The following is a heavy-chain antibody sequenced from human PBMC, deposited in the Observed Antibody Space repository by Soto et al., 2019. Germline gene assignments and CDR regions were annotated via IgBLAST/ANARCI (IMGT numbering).Heavy chain of an antibody. CDR2: IYYSGGT. D-gene: IGHD3-3*01. Sequence: SETLSLTCTVSGGSISSGDYYWSWIRQPPGKGLEWIGYIYYSGGTYYNPSLKSRVTISVDTSKNQFSLKLSSVTAADTAVYYCAREGYDFWSGYYAFDYWGQGTLVTVSS. CDR3: AREGYDFWSGYYAFDY. J-gene: IGHJ4*02. CDR1: GGSISSGDYY. V-gene: IGHV4-30-4*01.